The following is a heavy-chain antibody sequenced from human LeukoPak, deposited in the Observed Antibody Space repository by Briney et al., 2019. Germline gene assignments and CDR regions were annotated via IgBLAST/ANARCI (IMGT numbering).Heavy chain of an antibody. V-gene: IGHV4-39*07. CDR3: ARAPLGYSSSTYFDY. CDR1: GGSISSSSYY. CDR2: IYYSGST. J-gene: IGHJ4*02. D-gene: IGHD6-13*01. Sequence: SETLSLTCTVSGGSISSSSYYWGWIRQPPGKGLEWIGSIYYSGSTYYNPSLKSRVTISVDTSKNQFSLKLSSVTAADTAVYYCARAPLGYSSSTYFDYWGQGTLVTVSS.